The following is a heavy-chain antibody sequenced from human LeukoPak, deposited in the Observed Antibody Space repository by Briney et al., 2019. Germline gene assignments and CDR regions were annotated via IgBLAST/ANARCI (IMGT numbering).Heavy chain of an antibody. Sequence: ASVKVSCKASGHTFTSYDINWVRQATGQGLEWMGWMNPNSGNTGYAQKFQGRVTMTRNTSISTAYMELSSLRSEDTAVYYCARAPRDYYDSSGYYSYWGQGTLVTVSS. CDR1: GHTFTSYD. V-gene: IGHV1-8*01. CDR2: MNPNSGNT. D-gene: IGHD3-22*01. CDR3: ARAPRDYYDSSGYYSY. J-gene: IGHJ4*02.